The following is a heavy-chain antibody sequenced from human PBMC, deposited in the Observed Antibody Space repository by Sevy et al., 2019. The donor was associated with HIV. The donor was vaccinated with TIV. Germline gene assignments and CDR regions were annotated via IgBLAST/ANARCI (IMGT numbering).Heavy chain of an antibody. CDR2: ILYDGSNK. CDR3: ASVGVSRGPDGAFDI. J-gene: IGHJ3*02. Sequence: GGSLRLSCAASGFTFSSYAMHWVRQAPGKGLEWVSVILYDGSNKYYADSVKGRFTISRDNSKNTLYLQMNSLRAEDTGVYYCASVGVSRGPDGAFDIWGQGTMLTVSS. V-gene: IGHV3-30-3*01. D-gene: IGHD2-21*01. CDR1: GFTFSSYA.